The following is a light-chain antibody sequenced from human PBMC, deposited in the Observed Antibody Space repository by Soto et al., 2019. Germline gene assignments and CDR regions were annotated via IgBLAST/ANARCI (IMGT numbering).Light chain of an antibody. CDR2: KAS. Sequence: DIQMTQSPSTLSASVGDRVTVTCRASQSIWRRLAWYQQKPGKAPKLLIYKASSLESGVPSRFSGSGSGTEFTLTISSLQPDDFATYYCQQYNTYPWTFGQGTKVDIK. CDR1: QSIWRR. J-gene: IGKJ1*01. V-gene: IGKV1-5*03. CDR3: QQYNTYPWT.